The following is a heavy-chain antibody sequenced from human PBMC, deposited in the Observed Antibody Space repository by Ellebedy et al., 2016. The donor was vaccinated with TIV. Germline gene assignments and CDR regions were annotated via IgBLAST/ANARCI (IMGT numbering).Heavy chain of an antibody. CDR2: IYYSGST. D-gene: IGHD5-18*01. CDR1: GGSISSSSYY. CDR3: ARQDLNTAMAPNHFDY. Sequence: SETLSLXCTVSGGSISSSSYYWGWIRQPPGKGLEWIGSIYYSGSTYYNPSLKSRVTMSVDKSKNQFSLELSSVTAADTAVYYCARQDLNTAMAPNHFDYWGQGTLVTVSS. V-gene: IGHV4-39*01. J-gene: IGHJ4*02.